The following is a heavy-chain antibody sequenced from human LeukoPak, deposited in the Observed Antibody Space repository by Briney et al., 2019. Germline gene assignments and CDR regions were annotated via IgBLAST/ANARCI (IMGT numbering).Heavy chain of an antibody. D-gene: IGHD6-13*01. J-gene: IGHJ4*02. CDR2: IRSKANSYAT. CDR3: TSSWIRSWYLSH. Sequence: GGSLKLSCAASGFTFSGSAMHWVRQASGKGLEWVGRIRSKANSYATAYAASVKGRFTISRDDSKNTAYLQMNSLKTEDTAVYYCTSSWIRSWYLSHWGQGTLVTVSS. V-gene: IGHV3-73*01. CDR1: GFTFSGSA.